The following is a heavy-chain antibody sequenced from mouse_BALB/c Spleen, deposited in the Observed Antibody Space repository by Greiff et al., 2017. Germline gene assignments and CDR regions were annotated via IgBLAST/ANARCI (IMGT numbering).Heavy chain of an antibody. V-gene: IGHV2-2*02. J-gene: IGHJ3*01. CDR1: GFSLTSYG. Sequence: QVQLQQSGPGLVQPSQSLSITCTVSGFSLTSYGVHWVRQSPGKGLEWLGLIWSGGSTDYNAAFISRLSISKDNSKSQVFFKMNSLQANDTAIYYCARGYDYDRGFAYWGQGTLVTVSA. D-gene: IGHD2-4*01. CDR2: IWSGGST. CDR3: ARGYDYDRGFAY.